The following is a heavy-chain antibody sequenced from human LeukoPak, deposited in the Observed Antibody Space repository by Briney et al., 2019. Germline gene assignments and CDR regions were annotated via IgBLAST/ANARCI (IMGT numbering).Heavy chain of an antibody. CDR2: ISYDGSNK. CDR1: GFTFSSYG. Sequence: GRSLRLSCAASGFTFSSYGMHWVRQAPGKGLEWVAVISYDGSNKYYADSVKGRFTISRDNSKNTLYLQMNSLRAEDTAVYYCAKGLHRLYVWGSYREYYFDYWGQGTLVTVSS. CDR3: AKGLHRLYVWGSYREYYFDY. V-gene: IGHV3-30*18. D-gene: IGHD3-16*02. J-gene: IGHJ4*02.